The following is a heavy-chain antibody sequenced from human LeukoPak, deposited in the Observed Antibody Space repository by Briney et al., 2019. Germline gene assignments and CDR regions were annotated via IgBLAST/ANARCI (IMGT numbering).Heavy chain of an antibody. CDR3: ARDWAHYDY. D-gene: IGHD7-27*01. CDR1: GFSFSTYW. Sequence: PGGSLRLSCAASGFSFSTYWMTWLRQSPGKGLEWVADIKPDGTEKFYLDSVKGRFTISRDNAQNSLYLQMNSLRAEDTAICYCARDWAHYDYWGQGTLVTVSS. V-gene: IGHV3-7*01. CDR2: IKPDGTEK. J-gene: IGHJ4*02.